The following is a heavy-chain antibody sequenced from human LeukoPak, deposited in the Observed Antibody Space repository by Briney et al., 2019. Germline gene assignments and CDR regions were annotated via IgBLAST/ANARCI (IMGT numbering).Heavy chain of an antibody. Sequence: GSLRLPCAASGFPFISYAMSGAGQPPGTGLEWVYAISGSGGSTYYEDSEKGRFTISRDNSKNTLYLQMNSLRAEDTAVYYCAKAPPGTKGPNWFDPWGQGTLVTVSS. CDR2: ISGSGGST. CDR3: AKAPPGTKGPNWFDP. J-gene: IGHJ5*02. D-gene: IGHD1-7*01. CDR1: GFPFISYA. V-gene: IGHV3-23*01.